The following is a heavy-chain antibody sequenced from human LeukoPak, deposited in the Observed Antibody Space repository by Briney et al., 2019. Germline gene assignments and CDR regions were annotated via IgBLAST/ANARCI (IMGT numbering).Heavy chain of an antibody. V-gene: IGHV3-48*02. J-gene: IGHJ4*02. D-gene: IGHD1-1*01. CDR3: AKDWGTTGTTGWLFDY. CDR1: GFAFSTYN. CDR2: ISSGSDII. Sequence: GGSLRLSCAASGFAFSTYNMNWVRQAPGKGLEWVSYISSGSDIIHYADSVKGRFTISRDNAKHSLYLQMNSLRDEDTAVYYCAKDWGTTGTTGWLFDYWGQGTLVTVSS.